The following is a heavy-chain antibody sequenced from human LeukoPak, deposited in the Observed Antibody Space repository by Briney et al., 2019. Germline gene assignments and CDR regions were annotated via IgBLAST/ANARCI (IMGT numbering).Heavy chain of an antibody. D-gene: IGHD2-15*01. V-gene: IGHV5-10-1*01. J-gene: IGHJ2*01. CDR3: ARLYCSGGRCYSDWYFDL. CDR1: GYSFTSYW. CDR2: IDPSDSET. Sequence: GESPKISCKGFGYSFTSYWISWVRQMPGKGLEWMGRIDPSDSETNYSPSFQGHVTISADKSISTAYLQWSSLKASDTAMYYCARLYCSGGRCYSDWYFDLWGRGTLVTVSS.